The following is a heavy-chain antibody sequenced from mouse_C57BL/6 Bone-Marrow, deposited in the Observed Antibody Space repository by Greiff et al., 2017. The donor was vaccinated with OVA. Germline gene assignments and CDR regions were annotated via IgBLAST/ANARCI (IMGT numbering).Heavy chain of an antibody. J-gene: IGHJ1*03. CDR2: IWRGGST. V-gene: IGHV2-5*01. CDR1: GFSLTSYG. D-gene: IGHD1-1*01. CDR3: AKDYGSSHWYFDV. Sequence: VKLVESGPGLVQPSQSLSITCTVSGFSLTSYGVHWVRQSPGKGLEWLGVIWRGGSTDYNAAFMSRLSITKDNSKSQVFFKMNSLQADDTAIYYCAKDYGSSHWYFDVWGTGTTVTVSS.